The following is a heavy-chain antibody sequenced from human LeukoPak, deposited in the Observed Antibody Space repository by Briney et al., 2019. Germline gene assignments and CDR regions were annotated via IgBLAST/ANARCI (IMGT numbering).Heavy chain of an antibody. CDR1: EFPLSIYA. J-gene: IGHJ6*02. CDR3: AKYVSAKGPPYALDV. D-gene: IGHD2/OR15-2a*01. V-gene: IGHV3-23*01. CDR2: ICARGVST. Sequence: AGGSLRLSCAPSEFPLSIYATLCVPDAPGGRVECVSDICARGVSTWYADTVKGPFTISRDNSKNTLYLHMNSLRAEDTAVYYCAKYVSAKGPPYALDVWGQGTTVTVSS.